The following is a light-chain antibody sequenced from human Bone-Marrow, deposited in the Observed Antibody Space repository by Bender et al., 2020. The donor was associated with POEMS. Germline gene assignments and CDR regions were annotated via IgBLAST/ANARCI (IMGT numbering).Light chain of an antibody. CDR1: SGDVGGYNY. CDR2: DVS. V-gene: IGLV2-11*01. CDR3: CSYTGSYTLEMI. Sequence: QSALTQPASVSGSPGQSIAISCTGTSGDVGGYNYVSWYQQHPGKAPKLMIYDVSERPSGVPDRFSASKSGNTASLTISGLQAEDEADYYCCSYTGSYTLEMIFGGGTKVTVL. J-gene: IGLJ2*01.